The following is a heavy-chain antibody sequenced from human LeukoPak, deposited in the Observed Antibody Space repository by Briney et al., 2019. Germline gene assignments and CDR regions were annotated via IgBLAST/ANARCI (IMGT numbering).Heavy chain of an antibody. CDR3: ARTGEITFGGVIVTPFDY. CDR1: GGSISSGGYY. J-gene: IGHJ4*02. CDR2: IYYSGST. Sequence: PSQTLSLTCTVSGGSISSGGYYWSWIRQHPGKGLEWIGYIYYSGSTYYNPSLKSRVTISVDTSKNQFSLKLSSVTAADTAVYYCARTGEITFGGVIVTPFDYWGQGTLVTVSS. D-gene: IGHD3-16*02. V-gene: IGHV4-31*03.